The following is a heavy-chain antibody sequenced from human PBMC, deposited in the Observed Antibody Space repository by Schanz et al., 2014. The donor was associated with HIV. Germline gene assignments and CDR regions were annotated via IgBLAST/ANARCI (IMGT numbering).Heavy chain of an antibody. J-gene: IGHJ5*02. V-gene: IGHV3-9*01. D-gene: IGHD6-6*01. CDR1: GFTFDDFA. Sequence: EVQLVESGGGLVQPGRSLRLSCAASGFTFDDFAMHWVRQAPGKGLEWVSSISWNSGIIGYADSVKGRFSISRDNAKNSLXLQIISLTAEDTAMYYCARDRVSGSSSSSWFDPWGQGTLVTVSS. CDR2: ISWNSGII. CDR3: ARDRVSGSSSSSWFDP.